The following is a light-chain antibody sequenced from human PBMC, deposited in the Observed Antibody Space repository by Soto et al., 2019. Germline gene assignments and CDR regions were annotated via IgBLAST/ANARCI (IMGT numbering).Light chain of an antibody. CDR3: QQYDNLIRFT. CDR2: DAS. V-gene: IGKV1-33*01. CDR1: QDIRNY. Sequence: DIQMTQSPSSLSASVGDRVNITCQASQDIRNYLNWYQQKPGKAPKLLIYDASNLETGVPSRFSGSGSGTDFSFTISSLQPEDIATYYCQQYDNLIRFTFGPGTKVDIK. J-gene: IGKJ3*01.